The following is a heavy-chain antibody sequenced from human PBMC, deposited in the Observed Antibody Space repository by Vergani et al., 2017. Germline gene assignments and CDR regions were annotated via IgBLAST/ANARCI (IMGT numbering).Heavy chain of an antibody. CDR1: GFTFDDYA. Sequence: EVQLVESGGGLVQPGRSLRLSCAASGFTFDDYAMHWVRQAPGKGLEWVSGISWNSGSIGYADSVKGRFTISRDNAKNSLYLQMNSLRAEDTALYYCARDKRRARPTGGGFDYWGQGTLVTVSS. D-gene: IGHD1-14*01. CDR2: ISWNSGSI. J-gene: IGHJ4*02. CDR3: ARDKRRARPTGGGFDY. V-gene: IGHV3-9*01.